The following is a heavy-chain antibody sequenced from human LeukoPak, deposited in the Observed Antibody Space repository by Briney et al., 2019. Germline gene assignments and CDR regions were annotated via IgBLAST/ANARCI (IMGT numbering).Heavy chain of an antibody. J-gene: IGHJ4*02. CDR2: IYYSGST. V-gene: IGHV4-59*08. CDR1: GGSISSYY. Sequence: SETLSLTCTVSGGSISSYYWSWIRQPPGKGLEWIGYIYYSGSTNYNPSLKSRVTISVDTSKNQFSLKLSSVTAADTAVYYSARHMIRYDILTGYSPFDYWGQGTLVTVSS. CDR3: ARHMIRYDILTGYSPFDY. D-gene: IGHD3-9*01.